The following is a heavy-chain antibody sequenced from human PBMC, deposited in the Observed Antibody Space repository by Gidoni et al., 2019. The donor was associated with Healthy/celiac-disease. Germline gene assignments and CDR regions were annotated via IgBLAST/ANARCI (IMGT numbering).Heavy chain of an antibody. CDR2: TYYRSKWYN. J-gene: IGHJ6*02. Sequence: QVQLQQSGPGLVKPSQTLSLTCAISGDSVSSNSAAWNWIRPSPSRGLEWLGRTYYRSKWYNDYAVSVKSRITINPDTSKNQFSLQLNSVTPEDTAVYYCARDVFVYIAARPPAVGSYYYYGMDVWGQGTTVTVSS. D-gene: IGHD6-6*01. V-gene: IGHV6-1*01. CDR1: GDSVSSNSAA. CDR3: ARDVFVYIAARPPAVGSYYYYGMDV.